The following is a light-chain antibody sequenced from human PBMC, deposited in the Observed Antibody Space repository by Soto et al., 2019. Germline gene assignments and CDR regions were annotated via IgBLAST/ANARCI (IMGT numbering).Light chain of an antibody. Sequence: DIQMTQSPTSLSASVGDRVTITCRASQGIRNFVAWYQQKPGKAPKLLTYAASTLQSGVPSRFSGSGSGTDFTLTINSQQPEYVATYSCQKYSSVPVFGPGTKVEIK. J-gene: IGKJ3*01. V-gene: IGKV1-27*01. CDR3: QKYSSVPV. CDR1: QGIRNF. CDR2: AAS.